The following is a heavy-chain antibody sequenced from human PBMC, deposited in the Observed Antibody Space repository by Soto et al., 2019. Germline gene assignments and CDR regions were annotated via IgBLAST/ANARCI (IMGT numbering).Heavy chain of an antibody. Sequence: SETLSLTCTVSGGSISSYYCSWIRQPPGKGLEWIGYIYYSGSTNYNPSLKSRVTISVDTSKNQFSLKLSSVTAADTAVYYGLCYGSGSYPLFAPSGQGTLVTVAS. V-gene: IGHV4-59*01. J-gene: IGHJ5*02. D-gene: IGHD3-10*01. CDR1: GGSISSYY. CDR2: IYYSGST. CDR3: LCYGSGSYPLFAP.